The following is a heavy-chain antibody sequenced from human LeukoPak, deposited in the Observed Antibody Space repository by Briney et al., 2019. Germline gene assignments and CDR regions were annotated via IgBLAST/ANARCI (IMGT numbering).Heavy chain of an antibody. CDR1: GGTFSSYA. J-gene: IGHJ6*02. CDR2: IIPIFGTA. Sequence: SVKVSCTASGGTFSSYAISWVRQAPGQGLEWMGGIIPIFGTANYAQKFQGRVTITADESTSTAYMEPSSLRSEDTAVYYCASADRRLSYYSNPPFGMDVWGQGTTVTVSS. CDR3: ASADRRLSYYSNPPFGMDV. D-gene: IGHD4-11*01. V-gene: IGHV1-69*01.